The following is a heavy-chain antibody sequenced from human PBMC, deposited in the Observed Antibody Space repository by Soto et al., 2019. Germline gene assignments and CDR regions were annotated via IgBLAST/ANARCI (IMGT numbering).Heavy chain of an antibody. J-gene: IGHJ6*02. CDR3: ADPVPAPTHAASSDMDV. CDR1: GFTFSYYT. D-gene: IGHD2-2*01. Sequence: EVQLLESGGGLVQPGGSLRLSCVASGFTFSYYTMSWVRQAPGKGLEWVSGISNSGDTIYYADSVKGRFTISRANFKNTLYLQMYSLRADDTAVYYRADPVPAPTHAASSDMDVWGHGTTVTGSS. CDR2: ISNSGDTI. V-gene: IGHV3-23*01.